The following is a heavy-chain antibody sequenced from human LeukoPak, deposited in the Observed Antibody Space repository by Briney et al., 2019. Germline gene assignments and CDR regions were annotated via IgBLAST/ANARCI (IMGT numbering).Heavy chain of an antibody. CDR2: IYYSGST. D-gene: IGHD3-22*01. CDR3: ARQVDYYDSSGYYVAFDI. CDR1: GGSISSYY. J-gene: IGHJ3*02. V-gene: IGHV4-59*08. Sequence: PSETLSLTCTVSGGSISSYYWSWIRQPPGKGLEWIGYIYYSGSTNYNPSLKSRVTISVDTSKNQFSLKLSSVTAADTAVYYCARQVDYYDSSGYYVAFDIWGQGTMVTVSS.